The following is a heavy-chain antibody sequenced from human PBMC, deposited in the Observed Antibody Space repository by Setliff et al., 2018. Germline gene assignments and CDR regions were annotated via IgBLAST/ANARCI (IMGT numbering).Heavy chain of an antibody. CDR2: INTNTGNP. CDR1: GYTFTSYA. CDR3: ARVSITMVRGAIISYYYYGMDV. Sequence: GASVKVSCKASGYTFTSYAMNWVRQAPGQGLEWMGWINTNTGNPTYAQGFTGRFVFSLDTSVSTAYLQISSLKAEDTAVYYCARVSITMVRGAIISYYYYGMDVWGQGTTVTVSS. V-gene: IGHV7-4-1*02. D-gene: IGHD3-10*01. J-gene: IGHJ6*02.